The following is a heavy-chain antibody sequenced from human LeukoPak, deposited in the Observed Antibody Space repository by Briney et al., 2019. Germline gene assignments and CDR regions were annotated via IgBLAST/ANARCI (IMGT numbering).Heavy chain of an antibody. CDR3: ARGPYCSSTSYARRPFDY. J-gene: IGHJ4*02. Sequence: PSETLSLTCAVYGGSFSGYYWSWIRQPPGKGLEWIGEINHSGSTNYNPSLKSRVAISVDTSKNQFSLKLSSVTAADTAVYYCARGPYCSSTSYARRPFDYWGQGTLVTVSS. D-gene: IGHD2-2*01. CDR2: INHSGST. CDR1: GGSFSGYY. V-gene: IGHV4-34*01.